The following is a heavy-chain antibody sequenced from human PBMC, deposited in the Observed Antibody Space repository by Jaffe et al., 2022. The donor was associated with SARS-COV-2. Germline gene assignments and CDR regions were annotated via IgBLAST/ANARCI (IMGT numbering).Heavy chain of an antibody. J-gene: IGHJ3*02. V-gene: IGHV3-64D*09. D-gene: IGHD3-3*01. CDR2: ISSNGGST. CDR3: VKDQRFLEWLPFDAFDI. CDR1: GFTFSSYA. Sequence: EVQLVESGGGLVQPGGSLRLSCSASGFTFSSYAMHWVRQAPGKGLEYVSAISSNGGSTYYADSVKGRFTISRDNSKNTLYLQMSSLRAEDTAVYYCVKDQRFLEWLPFDAFDIWGQGTMVTVSS.